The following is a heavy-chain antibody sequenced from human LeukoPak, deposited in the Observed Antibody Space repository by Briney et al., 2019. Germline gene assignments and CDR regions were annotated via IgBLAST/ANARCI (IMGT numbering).Heavy chain of an antibody. CDR2: IYYSGTT. J-gene: IGHJ6*02. V-gene: IGHV4-59*08. D-gene: IGHD3-22*01. CDR3: ARAGNGYYYGMDV. Sequence: SETLSLTCTVSGGSINNYYWSWIRQPPGKGLEWIGYIYYSGTTNYNPSLKSRVTISVDTSKNQFSLKLSSVTAADTAVYYCARAGNGYYYGMDVWGQGTTVTVSS. CDR1: GGSINNYY.